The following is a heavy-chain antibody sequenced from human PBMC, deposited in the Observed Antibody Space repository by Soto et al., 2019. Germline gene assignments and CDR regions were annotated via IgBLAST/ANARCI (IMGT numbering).Heavy chain of an antibody. CDR2: VLHDGNNK. CDR3: ARDDEDGSYCDLGY. D-gene: IGHD3-10*01. CDR1: GFTFSDYI. Sequence: PGGSLRLSCAASGFTFSDYIMPWVRQAPGEGLEWVAMVLHDGNNKYYADSVKGRFTISRDNSKNTLYLQMNSLRTEDTAMYYCARDDEDGSYCDLGYWGQGT. J-gene: IGHJ4*02. V-gene: IGHV3-30-3*01.